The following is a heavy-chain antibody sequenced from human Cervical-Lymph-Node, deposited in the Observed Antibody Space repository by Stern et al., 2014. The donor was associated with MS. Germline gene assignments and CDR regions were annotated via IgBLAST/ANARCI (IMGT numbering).Heavy chain of an antibody. CDR3: ARDYEDTSMLFDH. V-gene: IGHV3-30*03. CDR2: ISYDGNHK. J-gene: IGHJ4*02. Sequence: DQLVESGGAVVQPGRSLRLSCAASGFTFSSYGMHWVRQAPGKGLAWVTVISYDGNHKYYAASVKGRFTISRDNSKNTLHLQMNSVTPDDTAIYYCARDYEDTSMLFDHWGQGTLVTVPS. D-gene: IGHD2-8*01. CDR1: GFTFSSYG.